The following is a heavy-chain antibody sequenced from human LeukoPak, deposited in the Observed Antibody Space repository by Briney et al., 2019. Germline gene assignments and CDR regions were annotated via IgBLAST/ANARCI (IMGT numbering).Heavy chain of an antibody. CDR2: ISYDGSDR. CDR3: ASQRPGQVDPYYYGMDL. CDR1: GFTFNSYA. J-gene: IGHJ6*04. V-gene: IGHV3-30*04. Sequence: PGGSLRLSCVASGFTFNSYAMHWVRQAPGKGLEYVAVISYDGSDRYYADSVKGRFTISRDNSKNTLYVQMNSLRAEDTAIYYCASQRPGQVDPYYYGMDLWGKGTTVIVSS. D-gene: IGHD6-25*01.